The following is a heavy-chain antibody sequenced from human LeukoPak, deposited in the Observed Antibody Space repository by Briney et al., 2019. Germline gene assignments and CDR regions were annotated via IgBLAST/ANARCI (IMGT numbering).Heavy chain of an antibody. D-gene: IGHD3-22*01. CDR2: INPNSGGT. J-gene: IGHJ5*02. V-gene: IGHV1-2*02. CDR3: ARDMDRSGQVVAP. Sequence: ASVKVSCKASGYTFTGYYMYWGRQAPGQGLEWMGWINPNSGGTNYAQKFQGRVTMTRDTSISTAYMELSRLRSDDTAVYYCARDMDRSGQVVAPWGQGTLVTVSS. CDR1: GYTFTGYY.